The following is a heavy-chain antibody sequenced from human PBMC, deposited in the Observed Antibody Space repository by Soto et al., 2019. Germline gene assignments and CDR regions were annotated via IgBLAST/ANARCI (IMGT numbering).Heavy chain of an antibody. CDR2: IYSSGNT. CDR1: GGSISSDDYY. Sequence: PSETLSLTCTVSGGSISSDDYYWSWIRQPPGRGLEWIGYIYSSGNTYDNPSLRSRVTISIDTSKNQFSLQLSSVTASDTAVYYCARGTTMVRAIDYWGQGTLVTV. CDR3: ARGTTMVRAIDY. V-gene: IGHV4-30-4*01. D-gene: IGHD3-10*01. J-gene: IGHJ4*02.